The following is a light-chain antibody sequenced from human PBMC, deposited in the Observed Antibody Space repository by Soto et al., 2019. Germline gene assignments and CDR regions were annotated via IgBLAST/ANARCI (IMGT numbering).Light chain of an antibody. CDR2: GAS. J-gene: IGKJ1*01. V-gene: IGKV3-20*01. Sequence: EIVLTQSPGTLSLSPEERATLSCRAIQSVSSSYLAWYQQKPGQAPRLLIYGASSRATGIPDRFSGSGSGTDFTLTISRLEPEDFAVYYCQQYDTSPRTFGQGTKVDIK. CDR3: QQYDTSPRT. CDR1: QSVSSSY.